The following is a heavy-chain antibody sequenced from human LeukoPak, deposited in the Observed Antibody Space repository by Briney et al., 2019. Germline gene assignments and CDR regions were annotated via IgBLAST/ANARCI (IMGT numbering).Heavy chain of an antibody. CDR2: INPNSGGT. CDR1: GYTFTGYY. CDR3: ASSVLSYCTNGVCPKAGYAFDI. J-gene: IGHJ3*02. D-gene: IGHD2-8*01. V-gene: IGHV1-2*02. Sequence: GASVKVSCKASGYTFTGYYMHWVRQAPGQGLEWMGWINPNSGGTNYAQKFQGRVTMTRDTSISTAYMELSRLRSDDTAVYYSASSVLSYCTNGVCPKAGYAFDIWGQGTMVTVSS.